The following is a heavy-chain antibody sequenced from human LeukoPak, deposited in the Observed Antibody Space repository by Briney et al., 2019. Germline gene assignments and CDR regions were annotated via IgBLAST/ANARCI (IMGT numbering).Heavy chain of an antibody. CDR2: IYYSGST. Sequence: SSETLSLTCTVSGGSISSSSYYWGWIRQPPGKGLEWIGTIYYSGSTYYNPSLKSRVTISVDTSNNQFSLKLSSVTAADTAVYYCARLYYYGSGSYYNLFDSWGQGTLVSVSS. CDR1: GGSISSSSYY. D-gene: IGHD3-10*01. V-gene: IGHV4-39*01. J-gene: IGHJ4*02. CDR3: ARLYYYGSGSYYNLFDS.